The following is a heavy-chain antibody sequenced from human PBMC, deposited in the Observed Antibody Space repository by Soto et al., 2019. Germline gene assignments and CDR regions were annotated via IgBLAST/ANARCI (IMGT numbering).Heavy chain of an antibody. J-gene: IGHJ6*02. CDR2: ISYDGSNK. D-gene: IGHD3-3*01. V-gene: IGHV3-30-3*01. CDR1: GFTFSSYA. Sequence: GGSLRLSCAASGFTFSSYAMHWVRQAPGKGLEWVAVISYDGSNKYYADSVKGRFTISRDNSKNTLYLQMNSLRAEDTAVYYCARANFGVVTDTNYYYYGMDVWGQGTTVTVSS. CDR3: ARANFGVVTDTNYYYYGMDV.